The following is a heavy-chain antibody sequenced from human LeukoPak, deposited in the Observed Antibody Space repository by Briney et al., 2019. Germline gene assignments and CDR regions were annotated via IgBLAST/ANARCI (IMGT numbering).Heavy chain of an antibody. Sequence: GGSLRLSCAASGLTFDDYGMSWVRQAPGKGLEWVSGINWNGGSTGYADSVKGRFTISRDNAKNSLYLQMNSLRAEDTALYYCARVSGLGSYYDSSGYPDYWGQGTLVTVSS. CDR3: ARVSGLGSYYDSSGYPDY. D-gene: IGHD3-22*01. CDR1: GLTFDDYG. J-gene: IGHJ4*02. CDR2: INWNGGST. V-gene: IGHV3-20*04.